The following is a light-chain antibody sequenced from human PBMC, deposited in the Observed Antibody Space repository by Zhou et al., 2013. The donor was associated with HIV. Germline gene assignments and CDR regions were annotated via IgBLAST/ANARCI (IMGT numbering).Light chain of an antibody. J-gene: IGKJ4*01. CDR3: LQRSNWPPLT. Sequence: EIVMTQSSATLSVSPGERATLSCRASQGISTYLAWYQQKPGQSPRLLIYDASDRATGIPARFNGSGSGTDFTLTISSLEPEDFAVYYCLQRSNWPPLTFGGGTKVEMK. V-gene: IGKV3-11*01. CDR1: QGISTY. CDR2: DAS.